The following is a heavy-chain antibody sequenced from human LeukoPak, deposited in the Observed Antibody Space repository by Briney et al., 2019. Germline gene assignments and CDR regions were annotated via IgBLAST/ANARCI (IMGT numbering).Heavy chain of an antibody. Sequence: ASVKVSCKASGGTFSGYAISWVRQAPGQGLEWMGGIIPIFGTANYAQKFQGRVTITADESTSTAYMELSSLRSEDTAVYYCARGAAGDYVFLSGGAFDIWGQGTMVTVSS. D-gene: IGHD4-17*01. J-gene: IGHJ3*02. V-gene: IGHV1-69*13. CDR3: ARGAAGDYVFLSGGAFDI. CDR2: IIPIFGTA. CDR1: GGTFSGYA.